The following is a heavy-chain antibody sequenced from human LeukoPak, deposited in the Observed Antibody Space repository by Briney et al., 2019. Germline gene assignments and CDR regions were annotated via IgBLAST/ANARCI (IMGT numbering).Heavy chain of an antibody. CDR2: INHSGST. J-gene: IGHJ4*02. Sequence: PSETLSLTCAVYGGSFSGYYWSWIRQPPGKGLEWNGEINHSGSTNYTPSLKSRFTISVDTSRDQFSLKLSSVIAADTAVYYCARHDVTGFYYDSSGYQGFDYWGQGTLVTVSS. D-gene: IGHD3-22*01. CDR3: ARHDVTGFYYDSSGYQGFDY. CDR1: GGSFSGYY. V-gene: IGHV4-34*01.